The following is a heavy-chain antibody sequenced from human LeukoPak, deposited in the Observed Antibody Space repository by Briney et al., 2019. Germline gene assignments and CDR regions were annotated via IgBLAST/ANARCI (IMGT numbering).Heavy chain of an antibody. CDR1: GFTFSSYA. CDR2: ISYDGSNK. J-gene: IGHJ4*02. V-gene: IGHV3-30-3*01. D-gene: IGHD3-10*01. CDR3: ASEFITMVRGVIHRTFDY. Sequence: GGSLRLSRAASGFTFSSYAMSWVRQAPGKGLEWVAVISYDGSNKYYADSVKGRFTISRDNSKNTLYLQMNSLRAEDTAVYYCASEFITMVRGVIHRTFDYWGQGTLVTVSS.